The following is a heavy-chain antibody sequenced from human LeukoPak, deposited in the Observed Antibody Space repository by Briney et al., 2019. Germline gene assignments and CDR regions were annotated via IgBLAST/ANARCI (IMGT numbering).Heavy chain of an antibody. CDR2: IYPGDSDT. V-gene: IGHV5-51*01. CDR1: GYTFTSYC. J-gene: IGHJ4*02. D-gene: IGHD6-19*01. CDR3: ARLTGYSSGWYYFDY. Sequence: PGESLKISCQVSGYTFTSYCIGWVRQMTGKGLEWMWAIYPGDSDTRYSPSFQGQVTISADKSISTAYLQWSSLKASDTAMYYCARLTGYSSGWYYFDYWGQGTLVTVPS.